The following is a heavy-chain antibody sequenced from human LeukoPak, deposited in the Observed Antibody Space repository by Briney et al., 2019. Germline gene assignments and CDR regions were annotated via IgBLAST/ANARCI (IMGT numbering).Heavy chain of an antibody. Sequence: GASVKVSCKASGYTFTSYDINWVRQTTGQGLEWMGWMNPNSGNTGYAQKFQGRVTMTRNTSISTAYMELSSLRSEDTAVYYCARDSSGWYWTWFDPWGQGTLVTASS. CDR1: GYTFTSYD. D-gene: IGHD6-19*01. V-gene: IGHV1-8*01. CDR2: MNPNSGNT. J-gene: IGHJ5*02. CDR3: ARDSSGWYWTWFDP.